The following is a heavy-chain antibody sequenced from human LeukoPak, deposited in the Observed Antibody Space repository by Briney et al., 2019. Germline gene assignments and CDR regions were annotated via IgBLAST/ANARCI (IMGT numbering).Heavy chain of an antibody. CDR2: IYYSGST. D-gene: IGHD6-6*01. CDR1: GGSISSYY. Sequence: SETLSLTCTVSGGSISSYYWSWIRQPPGKGLEWIGYIYYSGSTNYNPSLKSRVTISVDTSKNQFSLKLSSVTAADTAVYYCARAGSSSRRAYYYYYMDVWGKGTTVTVSS. J-gene: IGHJ6*03. CDR3: ARAGSSSRRAYYYYYMDV. V-gene: IGHV4-59*01.